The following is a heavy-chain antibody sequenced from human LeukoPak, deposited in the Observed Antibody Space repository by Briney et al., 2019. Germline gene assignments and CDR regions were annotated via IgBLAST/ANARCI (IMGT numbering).Heavy chain of an antibody. CDR2: ISSSGSTI. J-gene: IGHJ6*02. Sequence: PGGSLRLSCAASGFTFSNYEMNWVRQAPGKGLEWISYISSSGSTIYYADSVKGRFTISRDNAKNSLYLQMNSLRVEDSAVYYCARASAPPSYYYYYGMDVWGQGTTDTVSS. CDR1: GFTFSNYE. CDR3: ARASAPPSYYYYYGMDV. V-gene: IGHV3-48*03.